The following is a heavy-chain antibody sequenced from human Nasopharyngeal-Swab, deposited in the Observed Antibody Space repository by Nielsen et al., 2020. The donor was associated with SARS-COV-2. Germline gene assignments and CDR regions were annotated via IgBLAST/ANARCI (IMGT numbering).Heavy chain of an antibody. Sequence: ESLKISCAASGFTFSSYSMNWVRQAPGKGLGWIGEINHSGSTNYNPSLKSRVTISVDTSKNQFSLKLSSVTAADTAVYYCARKMGISGCYPFDYWGQGTLVTVSS. CDR3: ARKMGISGCYPFDY. D-gene: IGHD1-26*01. V-gene: IGHV4-34*01. CDR1: GFTFSSYS. J-gene: IGHJ4*02. CDR2: INHSGST.